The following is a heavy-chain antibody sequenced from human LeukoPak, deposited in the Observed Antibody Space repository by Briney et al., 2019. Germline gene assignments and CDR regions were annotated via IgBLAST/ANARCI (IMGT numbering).Heavy chain of an antibody. J-gene: IGHJ4*02. Sequence: SETLSPTCTVSGGSISSYYWSWIRQSPGKGLEWIGYIFYSGSTNYNPSLKSRVTISIDTSKNHFSLKLSSVTAADTAVYYCAGGFDSNPDYWGQGTLVTVSS. CDR3: AGGFDSNPDY. CDR2: IFYSGST. D-gene: IGHD3-16*01. V-gene: IGHV4-59*01. CDR1: GGSISSYY.